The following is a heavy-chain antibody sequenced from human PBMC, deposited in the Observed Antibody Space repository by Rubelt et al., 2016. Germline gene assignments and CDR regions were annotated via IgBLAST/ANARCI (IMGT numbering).Heavy chain of an antibody. V-gene: IGHV1-69*01. J-gene: IGHJ2*01. D-gene: IGHD6-19*01. CDR3: AREWVGIAVAGPYWYFDL. Sequence: GGIIPIFGTANYAQKFQGRVTITADESTSTAYMELSSLRSEDTAVYYCAREWVGIAVAGPYWYFDLWGRGTLVTVSS. CDR2: IIPIFGTA.